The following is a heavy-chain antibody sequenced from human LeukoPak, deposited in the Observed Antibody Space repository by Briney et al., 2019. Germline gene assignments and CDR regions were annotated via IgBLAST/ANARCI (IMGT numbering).Heavy chain of an antibody. V-gene: IGHV3-30*18. D-gene: IGHD1-26*01. CDR1: GFTFSNYG. Sequence: PGRSLRLSCAASGFTFSNYGIHWVRQAPGKGLEWVAVISYDGSKEYYADSVRGRFTISRDNSRNTLCLQMNSLRVEDTAVYYCAKGRDIVETTTPEFDYWGQGTLVTVSS. J-gene: IGHJ4*02. CDR3: AKGRDIVETTTPEFDY. CDR2: ISYDGSKE.